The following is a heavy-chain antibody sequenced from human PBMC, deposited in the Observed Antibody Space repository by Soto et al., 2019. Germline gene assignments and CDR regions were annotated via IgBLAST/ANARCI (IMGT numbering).Heavy chain of an antibody. V-gene: IGHV1-69*01. Sequence: QVQLVQSGAEVKKPGSSVKVSCKASGGTFSRYAISWVRQAPGQGLEWMGGIIPIFGTANYAQKFQGRVMITADESTRTAYMVLSSVRSEDTAVYYCAREGGERYFDWLSSPSYYGMDGWGQGTTVTVS. CDR1: GGTFSRYA. CDR3: AREGGERYFDWLSSPSYYGMDG. CDR2: IIPIFGTA. D-gene: IGHD3-9*01. J-gene: IGHJ6*02.